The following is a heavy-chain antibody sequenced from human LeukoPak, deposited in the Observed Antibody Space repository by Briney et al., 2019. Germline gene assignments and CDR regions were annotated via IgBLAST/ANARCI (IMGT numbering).Heavy chain of an antibody. Sequence: GGSLRLSCAASGFTFSSYAMSWVRQAPGKGLEWVSAISGSGGSTYYADSVKGRFTISRDNSKNTLYLQMNSLRAEDTAVYYCAKEATMVRGVISDYFDYWGQGTLVTVSS. D-gene: IGHD3-10*01. J-gene: IGHJ4*02. CDR2: ISGSGGST. V-gene: IGHV3-23*01. CDR1: GFTFSSYA. CDR3: AKEATMVRGVISDYFDY.